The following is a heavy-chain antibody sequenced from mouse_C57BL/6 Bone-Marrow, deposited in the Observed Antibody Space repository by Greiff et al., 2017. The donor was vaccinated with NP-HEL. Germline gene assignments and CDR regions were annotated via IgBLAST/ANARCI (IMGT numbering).Heavy chain of an antibody. CDR1: GYTFTSYW. V-gene: IGHV1-53*01. D-gene: IGHD2-5*01. CDR2: INPSNGGT. J-gene: IGHJ1*03. CDR3: ARGSNYDWYFDV. Sequence: QVQLQQPGTELVKPGASVKLSCKASGYTFTSYWMHWVKQRPGQGLEWIGNINPSNGGTNYNEKFKSKATLTVYKSSSTAYMQLSSLTSEDSAVYYCARGSNYDWYFDVWGTGTTVTVSS.